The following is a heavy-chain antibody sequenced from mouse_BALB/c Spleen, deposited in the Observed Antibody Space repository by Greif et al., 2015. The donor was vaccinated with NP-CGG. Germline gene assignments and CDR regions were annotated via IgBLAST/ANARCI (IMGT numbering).Heavy chain of an antibody. V-gene: IGHV10-1*02. CDR3: VRHGDFDY. CDR2: IRSKSNNYAT. CDR1: GFTFNTYA. Sequence: EVKLVESGGGLVQPKGSLKLSCAASGFTFNTYAMNWVRQAPGKGLEWVARIRSKSNNYATYYADSVKDRFTISRDDSQSMLYLQMNNLKTEDTAMYYCVRHGDFDYWGQGTTLTVLL. J-gene: IGHJ2*01.